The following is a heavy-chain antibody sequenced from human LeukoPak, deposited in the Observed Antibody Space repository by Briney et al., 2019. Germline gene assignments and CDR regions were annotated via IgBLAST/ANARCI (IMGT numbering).Heavy chain of an antibody. Sequence: GGSLRLSCAASGFTFSSYEMNWVRQAPGKGLEWVSYISSSGSTIYYADSVKGRFTISRDNAKNSLYLQMNSLRAEDTAVYYCAKDGARDFWSGYYLDYWGQGTLVTVSS. J-gene: IGHJ4*02. CDR1: GFTFSSYE. D-gene: IGHD3-3*01. V-gene: IGHV3-48*03. CDR3: AKDGARDFWSGYYLDY. CDR2: ISSSGSTI.